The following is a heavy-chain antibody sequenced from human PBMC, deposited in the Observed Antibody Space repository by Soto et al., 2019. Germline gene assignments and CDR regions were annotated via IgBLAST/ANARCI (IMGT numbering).Heavy chain of an antibody. CDR1: GVPFSGYY. V-gene: IGHV4-34*01. J-gene: IGHJ4*01. Sequence: SETLSLTCAVYGVPFSGYYWSWIRQSPGKGLEWIGEINHSGNTNYNPSLKSRVTMLVDTSRNQFSLSLSSVTAADTAVYYCANLIVFHSSYYHDYWGHGTLVTVSS. CDR3: ANLIVFHSSYYHDY. D-gene: IGHD1-26*01. CDR2: INHSGNT.